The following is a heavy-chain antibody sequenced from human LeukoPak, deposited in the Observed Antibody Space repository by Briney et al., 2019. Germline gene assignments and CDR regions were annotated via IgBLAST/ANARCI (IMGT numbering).Heavy chain of an antibody. J-gene: IGHJ5*02. Sequence: PGGSLRLSCAASGLTFRSYAMSWVRQAPGQGLQWVSSISASGSSTWYADSVKGRFTIYRDNSKNTPSLQMNNLRAEDTAIYYCATNYGDYVNWFDPWGQGTLVTVSS. CDR2: ISASGSST. D-gene: IGHD4-17*01. CDR3: ATNYGDYVNWFDP. V-gene: IGHV3-23*01. CDR1: GLTFRSYA.